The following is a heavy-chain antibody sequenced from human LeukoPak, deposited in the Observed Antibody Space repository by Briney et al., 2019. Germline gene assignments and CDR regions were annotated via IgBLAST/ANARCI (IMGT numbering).Heavy chain of an antibody. CDR3: VRDDPGVQQERRLSPFNI. Sequence: GGSLRLSCAASGFTFSRYNMNWVRQAPGQGLEWVACISKSRNYIYYADSVKGRFTISRDDAKSSLYLQMDSLRVEDTALYYCVRDDPGVQQERRLSPFNIWGQGTMVTVSS. CDR2: ISKSRNYI. J-gene: IGHJ3*02. D-gene: IGHD1-1*01. V-gene: IGHV3-21*04. CDR1: GFTFSRYN.